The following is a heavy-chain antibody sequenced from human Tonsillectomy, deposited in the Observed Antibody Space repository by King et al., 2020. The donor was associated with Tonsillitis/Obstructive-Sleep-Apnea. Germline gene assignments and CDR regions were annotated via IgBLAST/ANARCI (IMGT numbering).Heavy chain of an antibody. V-gene: IGHV3-33*01. CDR2: IWYDGSNK. J-gene: IGHJ4*02. CDR3: ARSRTKTYSSGWFDY. CDR1: GFTFSSYG. Sequence: VQLVESGGVVVHPGRSLRLSCAASGFTFSSYGMHWVRQAPGKGLEWVEVIWYDGSNKYYADSVKGRLPISRDNSKNTLYLQMNSLRAEDTAVYYCARSRTKTYSSGWFDYWGQGTLVTVSS. D-gene: IGHD6-19*01.